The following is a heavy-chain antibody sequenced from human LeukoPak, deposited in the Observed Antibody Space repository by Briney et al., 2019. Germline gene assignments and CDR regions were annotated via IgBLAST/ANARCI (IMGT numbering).Heavy chain of an antibody. CDR3: ARGRGYSYGFCWFDP. Sequence: KPSETLSLTCAVYGGPFSGYYWSWIRQPPGKGLEWIGEINHSGSTNYNPSLKSRVTISVDTSKNQFSLKLSSVTAADTAVYYCARGRGYSYGFCWFDPWGQGTLVTVSS. V-gene: IGHV4-34*01. D-gene: IGHD5-18*01. J-gene: IGHJ5*02. CDR2: INHSGST. CDR1: GGPFSGYY.